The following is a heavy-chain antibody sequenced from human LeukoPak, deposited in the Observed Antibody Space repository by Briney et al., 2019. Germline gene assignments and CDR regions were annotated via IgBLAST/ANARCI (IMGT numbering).Heavy chain of an antibody. CDR1: GFTVSSNY. CDR3: ARGAAVAQRFRHFDY. Sequence: XGSLRLSCAASGFTVSSNYMSWVRQAPGKGLEWVSVIYSGGSTYYADSVKGRFTISRDNSKNTLYLQMNSLRAEDTAVYYCARGAAVAQRFRHFDYWGQGTLVTVSS. J-gene: IGHJ4*02. V-gene: IGHV3-53*01. D-gene: IGHD6-19*01. CDR2: IYSGGST.